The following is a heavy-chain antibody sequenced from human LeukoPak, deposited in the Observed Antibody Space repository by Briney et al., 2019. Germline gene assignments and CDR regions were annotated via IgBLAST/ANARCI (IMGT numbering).Heavy chain of an antibody. CDR2: FSYSGST. CDR1: GGSISSGPYY. D-gene: IGHD1-26*01. V-gene: IGHV4-39*01. CDR3: ARRAFPLYFDY. Sequence: PSEALSLTCTVSGGSISSGPYYWDWIRQPPGKGLEWIGSFSYSGSTYYNPSLKSRVTISVDTSKNQFSLRLSSVTAADTAMFYCARRAFPLYFDYWGQGTLVTVSS. J-gene: IGHJ4*02.